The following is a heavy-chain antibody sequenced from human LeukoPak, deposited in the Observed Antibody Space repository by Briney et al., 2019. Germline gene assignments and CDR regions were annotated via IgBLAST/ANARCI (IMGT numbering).Heavy chain of an antibody. CDR3: TRDVRLRHKYYYMDV. CDR1: GFTFSDYY. J-gene: IGHJ6*03. CDR2: ITNSGSTT. D-gene: IGHD4-17*01. Sequence: GGSLRLSCVASGFTFSDYYMSWIRQAPGKGLEWISYITNSGSTTFYADSVKGRFGISRDNANNSLFLQMNSLRAEDTAVYYCTRDVRLRHKYYYMDVWGKGTTVTVSS. V-gene: IGHV3-11*04.